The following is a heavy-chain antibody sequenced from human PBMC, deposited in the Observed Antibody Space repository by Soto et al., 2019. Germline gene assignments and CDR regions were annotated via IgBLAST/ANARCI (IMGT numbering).Heavy chain of an antibody. CDR3: ASYCTNGVCPFLI. CDR2: IYYSGRT. J-gene: IGHJ4*02. D-gene: IGHD2-8*01. CDR1: GGSISSYY. V-gene: IGHV4-59*08. Sequence: SETLSLTCTVSGGSISSYYWSWIRQPPGKGLEWIGYIYYSGRTNYNPSLKSRVTISVDTSKNQFSLKLSSVTAADTAVYYCASYCTNGVCPFLIWGQGTLVTVSS.